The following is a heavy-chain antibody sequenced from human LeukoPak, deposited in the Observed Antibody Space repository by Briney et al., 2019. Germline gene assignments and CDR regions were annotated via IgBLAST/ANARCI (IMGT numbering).Heavy chain of an antibody. Sequence: ASVKVSCKASGGTFSSYAISWVRQAPGQGLEWMGGIIPIFGTANYAQKFQGRVTITADESTSTAYMGLSSLRSEDTAVYYCARDNRPDYSNYGSWFDPWGQGTLVTVSS. V-gene: IGHV1-69*01. D-gene: IGHD4-11*01. CDR1: GGTFSSYA. CDR2: IIPIFGTA. J-gene: IGHJ5*02. CDR3: ARDNRPDYSNYGSWFDP.